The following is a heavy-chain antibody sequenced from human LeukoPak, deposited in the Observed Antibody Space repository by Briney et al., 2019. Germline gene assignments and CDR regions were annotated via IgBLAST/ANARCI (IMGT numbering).Heavy chain of an antibody. CDR2: IYISGGT. V-gene: IGHV4-4*07. CDR1: GGSINNYY. CDR3: ARVNYYYYYMDV. J-gene: IGHJ6*03. Sequence: PSETLSLTCTVSGGSINNYYWSWIRQPAGKGLEWIGRIYISGGTNYNPSLKSRVAMSVDTSKNQFSLKLSSVTAADTAVYYCARVNYYYYYMDVWGKGTTVTISS.